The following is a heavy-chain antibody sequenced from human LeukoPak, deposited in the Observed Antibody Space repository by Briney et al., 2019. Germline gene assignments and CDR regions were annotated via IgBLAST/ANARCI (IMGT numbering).Heavy chain of an antibody. CDR2: IYYSGNT. CDR1: GGSISGYY. V-gene: IGHV4-59*01. J-gene: IGHJ4*02. Sequence: SETLSLTCTVSGGSISGYYWSWIRQPPGKGLEWIGHIYYSGNTNYNPTLKSRVAISIDTSKNQFSLKLNSVTAADTAVFYCARGREFHDSTGYYQWGQGTLVTVSS. CDR3: ARGREFHDSTGYYQ. D-gene: IGHD3-22*01.